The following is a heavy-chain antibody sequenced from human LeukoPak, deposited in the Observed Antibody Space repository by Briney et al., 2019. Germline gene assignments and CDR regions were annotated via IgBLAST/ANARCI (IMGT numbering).Heavy chain of an antibody. CDR3: ARVMDYGGNSEDY. CDR2: IYYSGST. Sequence: SETLSLTCTVSGGSISSGDYYWSWICQPPGKGLEWIGYIYYSGSTYYNPSLKSRVTISVDTSKNQFSLKLSSVTAADTAVYYCARVMDYGGNSEDYWGQGTLVTVSS. D-gene: IGHD4-23*01. V-gene: IGHV4-30-4*01. CDR1: GGSISSGDYY. J-gene: IGHJ4*02.